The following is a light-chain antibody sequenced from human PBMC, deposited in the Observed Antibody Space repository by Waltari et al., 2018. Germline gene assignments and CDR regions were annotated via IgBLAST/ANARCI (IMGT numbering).Light chain of an antibody. CDR1: NSVDHY. CDR2: GAA. J-gene: IGKJ1*01. Sequence: IQMTQSPSSLSASVGDTVTITCRASNSVDHYLNWYQQRPGKAPKLLIYGAANLQSGVPSRFSGSGSGTDFTLIIRSLQSEDSATYFCQQSHTTPWTFGLGTRVEVK. CDR3: QQSHTTPWT. V-gene: IGKV1-39*01.